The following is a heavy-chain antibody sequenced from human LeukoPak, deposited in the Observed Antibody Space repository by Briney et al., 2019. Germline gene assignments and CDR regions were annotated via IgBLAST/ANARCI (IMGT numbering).Heavy chain of an antibody. CDR1: GFSFSSYG. Sequence: GGSLRLSCAAPGFSFSSYGMSWVRKAPGKGLEWVSGISGSGGSTDYADSVKGRFTISRDNSKNTLYLQMNSLRAEDTAVYYCAKDSPGGWGQGTLVTVSS. J-gene: IGHJ4*02. CDR2: ISGSGGST. CDR3: AKDSPGG. D-gene: IGHD3-16*01. V-gene: IGHV3-23*01.